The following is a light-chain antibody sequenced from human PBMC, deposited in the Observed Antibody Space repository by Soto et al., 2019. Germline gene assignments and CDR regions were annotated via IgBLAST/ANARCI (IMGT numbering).Light chain of an antibody. J-gene: IGKJ4*01. CDR3: QQANSFPLT. V-gene: IGKV1-12*01. Sequence: DIQMTQSPSSVSASVGDRLTITCRASRDISNSLAWYQQTPGKAPKLLIYAASGLPSGVPSRFSGSGSGTDFTLTISSLQPEDFATYYCQQANSFPLTFGGGTKADIK. CDR2: AAS. CDR1: RDISNS.